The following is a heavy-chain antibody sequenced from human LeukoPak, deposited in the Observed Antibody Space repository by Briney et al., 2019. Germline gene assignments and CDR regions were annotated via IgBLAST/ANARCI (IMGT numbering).Heavy chain of an antibody. CDR1: GFTFNSYE. V-gene: IGHV3-48*03. CDR2: INSGGSAI. D-gene: IGHD6-13*01. J-gene: IGHJ5*02. CDR3: ARDPNYGSTWYVNWFDP. Sequence: LTGGSLRLSCAASGFTFNSYEMNWVRQAPGKGLEWVSYINSGGSAIYYADSVKGRFTISRDNAKNSLYLQMNSLKAEDTAIYYCARDPNYGSTWYVNWFDPWGQGTLVTVSS.